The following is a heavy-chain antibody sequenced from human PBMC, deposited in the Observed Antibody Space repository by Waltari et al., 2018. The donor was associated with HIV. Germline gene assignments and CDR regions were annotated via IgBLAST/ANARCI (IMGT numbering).Heavy chain of an antibody. V-gene: IGHV4-39*01. D-gene: IGHD1-26*01. CDR1: GGSISDTDYY. J-gene: IGHJ4*02. CDR2: VYYSGIT. Sequence: QPQLQESGPGLVKPSETLSLTCSVSGGSISDTDYYWGWIRQSPGKRLEWIGSVYYSGITYYNPSLKSRVTIFRDTSKNQFSMKLNSVTAADTAVYYCARHSGSYITYYLDYWGQGTLVTVSS. CDR3: ARHSGSYITYYLDY.